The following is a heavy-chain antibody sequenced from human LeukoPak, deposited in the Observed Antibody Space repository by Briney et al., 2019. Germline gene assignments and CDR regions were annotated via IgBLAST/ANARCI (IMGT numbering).Heavy chain of an antibody. CDR2: NYYSGST. J-gene: IGHJ5*02. Sequence: SETLSLTCTVSGGSISSSSYYWGWIRQPPGKGLEWIGSNYYSGSTYYNPSLKSRVTISVDTSKNQFSLKLSSVTAADTAVYYCARPRGVVVVAATMWFDPWGQGTLVTVSS. CDR3: ARPRGVVVVAATMWFDP. D-gene: IGHD2-15*01. CDR1: GGSISSSSYY. V-gene: IGHV4-39*01.